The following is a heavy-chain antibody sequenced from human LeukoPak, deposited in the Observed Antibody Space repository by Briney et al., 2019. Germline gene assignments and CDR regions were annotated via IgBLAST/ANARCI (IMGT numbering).Heavy chain of an antibody. CDR1: GFTFDDYA. CDR2: ISWNSGSI. J-gene: IGHJ4*02. D-gene: IGHD6-13*01. CDR3: AKDKSPGSRWSFDY. Sequence: GRSLRLSCAASGFTFDDYAMHWVRQAPGKGLEWVSGISWNSGSIGYADSVKGRFTISRDNAKNSLYLQMNSLRAEDTALYNCAKDKSPGSRWSFDYWGQGTLVTVSS. V-gene: IGHV3-9*01.